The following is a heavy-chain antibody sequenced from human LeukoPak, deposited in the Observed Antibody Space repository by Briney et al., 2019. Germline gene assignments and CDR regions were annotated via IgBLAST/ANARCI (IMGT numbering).Heavy chain of an antibody. Sequence: PSETLSLTCAVYGGSFSGYYWSWIRQPPGKGLEWIGEINHSGSTNYNPSLKSRVTISVDTSKNQFSLKLSSVTAADTAVYYCAVHYDFWSGYYYRRVFDYWGQGTLVTVSS. CDR3: AVHYDFWSGYYYRRVFDY. V-gene: IGHV4-34*01. CDR2: INHSGST. D-gene: IGHD3-3*01. J-gene: IGHJ4*02. CDR1: GGSFSGYY.